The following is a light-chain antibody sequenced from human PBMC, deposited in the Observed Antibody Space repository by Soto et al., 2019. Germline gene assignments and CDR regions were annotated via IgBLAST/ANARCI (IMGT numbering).Light chain of an antibody. V-gene: IGLV2-8*01. J-gene: IGLJ3*02. Sequence: QSALPPTPSASGSPGQSVTISCTGTSSDVGGYNYVSWYQQYTGKAPKLMIYEVSKWPSWFLDRFSSYKSGNTAALTVSGRQAEDEADYYCSSYARSNKLVFGGRTKLTVL. CDR1: SSDVGGYNY. CDR3: SSYARSNKLV. CDR2: EVS.